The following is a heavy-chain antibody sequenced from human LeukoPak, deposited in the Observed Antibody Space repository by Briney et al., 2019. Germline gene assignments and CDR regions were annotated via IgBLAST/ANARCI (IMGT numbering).Heavy chain of an antibody. V-gene: IGHV3-23*01. CDR3: ANAKYRSSGWSLYYFNY. CDR2: ISGRDVST. J-gene: IGHJ4*02. D-gene: IGHD6-19*01. CDR1: GFTLSTYV. Sequence: SGGSLRLSCAASGFTLSTYVMSWVRQAPGKGLEWVSTISGRDVSTDYAGSVKGRFTISRDNSKNTLYLQMNSLRAEDTAVYYCANAKYRSSGWSLYYFNYWGQGTLVTVSS.